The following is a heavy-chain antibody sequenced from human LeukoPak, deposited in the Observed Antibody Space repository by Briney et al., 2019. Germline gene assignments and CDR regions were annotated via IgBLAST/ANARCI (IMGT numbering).Heavy chain of an antibody. V-gene: IGHV3-48*02. CDR1: GFTFSSYS. CDR3: ATNFGLTRDY. CDR2: ISLGGDTI. J-gene: IGHJ4*02. D-gene: IGHD3-16*01. Sequence: GGSLRLSCAASGFTFSSYSMNWVRQAPGKGLEWVSYISLGGDTIYYAGSVRGRFTISRDTSGNSLYLQMNTLRDEDTAVYYCATNFGLTRDYWGQGTLVTVSS.